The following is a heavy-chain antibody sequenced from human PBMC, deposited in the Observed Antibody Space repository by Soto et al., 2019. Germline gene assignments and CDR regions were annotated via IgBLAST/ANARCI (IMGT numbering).Heavy chain of an antibody. CDR2: IIPIFGTA. Sequence: QVQLVQSGAEVKKPGSSVKVSYKASGGTFSSYAISWVRQAPGQGLEWMGGIIPIFGTANYAQKFQGRVTITADESTSTAYMELSSLRSEDTAVYYCARDQDYYGSGSWGWFDPWGQGTLVTVSS. CDR1: GGTFSSYA. J-gene: IGHJ5*02. CDR3: ARDQDYYGSGSWGWFDP. D-gene: IGHD3-10*01. V-gene: IGHV1-69*01.